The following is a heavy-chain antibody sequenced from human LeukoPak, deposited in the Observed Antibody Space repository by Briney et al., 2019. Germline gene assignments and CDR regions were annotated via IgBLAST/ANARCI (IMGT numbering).Heavy chain of an antibody. J-gene: IGHJ4*02. CDR1: GFNFSDSY. Sequence: GGSLRLSCAAAGFNFSDSYMSWIRQARGKGLEWVSYISSRSYSTYYAASVKGRFTISRDNTQNSLFLHMNSLRAEDTAVYYCARGKRSFDYWGQGTLVTVSS. CDR3: ARGKRSFDY. V-gene: IGHV3-11*01. CDR2: ISSRSYST. D-gene: IGHD6-6*01.